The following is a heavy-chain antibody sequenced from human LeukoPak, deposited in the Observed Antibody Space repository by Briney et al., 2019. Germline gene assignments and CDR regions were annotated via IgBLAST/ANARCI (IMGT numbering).Heavy chain of an antibody. CDR3: ARAGVGAPAY. Sequence: PGGSLRLSCAASGFTFSSSWMSWVRQAPGKGLEWVANIKEDGSRKYYVDSVRGRFTISRDNAKNSLYLQMNSLRAEDTAVYYCARAGVGAPAYWGQGTLVTASS. J-gene: IGHJ4*02. D-gene: IGHD1-26*01. CDR1: GFTFSSSW. CDR2: IKEDGSRK. V-gene: IGHV3-7*04.